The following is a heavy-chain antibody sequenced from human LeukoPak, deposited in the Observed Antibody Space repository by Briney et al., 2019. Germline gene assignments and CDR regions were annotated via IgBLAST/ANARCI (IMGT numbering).Heavy chain of an antibody. CDR2: ITGSGGST. CDR1: GFTFSTYG. J-gene: IGHJ4*02. D-gene: IGHD3-22*01. CDR3: AKTGYYDSSGYYYVVETGVDY. V-gene: IGHV3-23*01. Sequence: GGSLRLSCAASGFTFSTYGMSWVRQAPGKGLEWAAAITGSGGSTYYADSVKGRFTISRDNSKNTLYLQMNSLRAEDTAVYYCAKTGYYDSSGYYYVVETGVDYWGQGTLVTVSS.